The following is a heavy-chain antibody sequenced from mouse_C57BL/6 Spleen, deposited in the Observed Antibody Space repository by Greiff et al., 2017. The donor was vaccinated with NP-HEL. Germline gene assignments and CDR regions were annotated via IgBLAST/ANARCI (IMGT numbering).Heavy chain of an antibody. CDR1: GYSFTSYY. Sequence: QVQLQQSGPELVKPGASVKISCKASGYSFTSYYIHWVKQRPGQGLEWIGWIYPGSGNTKYNEKFKGKATLTADTSSSTAYMQLSSLTSEDSAVYYCAGGRHYAMDYWGQGTSVTVAS. CDR3: AGGRHYAMDY. CDR2: IYPGSGNT. V-gene: IGHV1-66*01. J-gene: IGHJ4*01.